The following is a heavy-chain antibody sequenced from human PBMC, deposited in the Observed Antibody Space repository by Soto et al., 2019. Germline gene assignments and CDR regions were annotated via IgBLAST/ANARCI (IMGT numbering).Heavy chain of an antibody. Sequence: QVQLVQSGAEVKKPGSSVKVSCKASGGTFSSYAISWVRQAPGQGLEWMGGIIPIFGTANYAQKFQGRVTITADESTSTAYMELSSLRSEDTAVYYCARDDGWYYDILRALYGMDVWGQGTTVTVSS. CDR2: IIPIFGTA. V-gene: IGHV1-69*01. J-gene: IGHJ6*02. D-gene: IGHD3-9*01. CDR3: ARDDGWYYDILRALYGMDV. CDR1: GGTFSSYA.